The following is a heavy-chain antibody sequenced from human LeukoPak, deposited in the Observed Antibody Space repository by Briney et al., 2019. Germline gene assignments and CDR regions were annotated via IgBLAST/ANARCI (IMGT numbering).Heavy chain of an antibody. Sequence: GGSLRLSCAASGFTFSDYYMSWIRQAPGKGLEWVSYISSSGSTIYYADSAKGRFTISRDNSKNTLYLQMNSLRAEDTAVYYCARDRPNSYGPTYGMDVWGQGTTVTVSS. V-gene: IGHV3-11*04. CDR3: ARDRPNSYGPTYGMDV. CDR1: GFTFSDYY. CDR2: ISSSGSTI. J-gene: IGHJ6*02. D-gene: IGHD5-18*01.